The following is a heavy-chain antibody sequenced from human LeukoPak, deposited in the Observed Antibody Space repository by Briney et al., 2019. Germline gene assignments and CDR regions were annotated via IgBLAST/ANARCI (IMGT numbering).Heavy chain of an antibody. CDR1: GYRFPSYW. CDR2: IYPSDSDT. CDR3: ARQAQDYGMDV. D-gene: IGHD2-15*01. Sequence: GPPLQISSKGSGYRFPSYWIGWVRPMPGKGLEWMGIIYPSDSDTRYRPSFQGQVTISADKSISTAYLQWSSLKASDTAMYYCARQAQDYGMDVWGQGTTVTVSS. J-gene: IGHJ6*02. V-gene: IGHV5-51*01.